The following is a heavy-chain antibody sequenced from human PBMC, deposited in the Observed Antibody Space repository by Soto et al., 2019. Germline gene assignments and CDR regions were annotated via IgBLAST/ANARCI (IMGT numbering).Heavy chain of an antibody. D-gene: IGHD3-10*01. J-gene: IGHJ4*02. CDR3: ARSRIELLWFGELSERYYFDY. Sequence: ASVTVSCKASGYTFTSYGIIWVRQAPGQGLEWMGWISAYNGNTNYAQKLQGRVTMTTDTSTSTAYMELRSLRSDDTAVYYCARSRIELLWFGELSERYYFDYWGQGTPVTVSS. CDR1: GYTFTSYG. CDR2: ISAYNGNT. V-gene: IGHV1-18*01.